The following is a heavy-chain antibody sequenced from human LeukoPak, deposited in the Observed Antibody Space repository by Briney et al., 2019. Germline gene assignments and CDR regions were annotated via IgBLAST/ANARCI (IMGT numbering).Heavy chain of an antibody. J-gene: IGHJ4*02. Sequence: GTSLRLSCTAPGFTFSSYAIHWIRQAPGKGLEWVALVWHDESNRYYSEAVKGRFTISRDNSKNTVYLQINSLRAEDTAVYYCARELFGSGSCPDYWGQGTRVTVSS. D-gene: IGHD3-10*01. CDR2: VWHDESNR. CDR1: GFTFSSYA. V-gene: IGHV3-33*01. CDR3: ARELFGSGSCPDY.